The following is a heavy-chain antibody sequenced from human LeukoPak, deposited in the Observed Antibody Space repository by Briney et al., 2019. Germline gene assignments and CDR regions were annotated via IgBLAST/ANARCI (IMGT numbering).Heavy chain of an antibody. CDR2: INHSGST. J-gene: IGHJ3*02. V-gene: IGHV4-34*01. D-gene: IGHD3-10*01. CDR3: ARVLLWFGELKNAFDI. CDR1: GGSFSGYY. Sequence: PSETLSLTCAVYGGSFSGYYWSWIRQPPGKGLEWIGEINHSGSTNYNPSLKSRVTISVDTSKNQFSLKLSSVTAADTAVYYCARVLLWFGELKNAFDIWGQGTMVTVSS.